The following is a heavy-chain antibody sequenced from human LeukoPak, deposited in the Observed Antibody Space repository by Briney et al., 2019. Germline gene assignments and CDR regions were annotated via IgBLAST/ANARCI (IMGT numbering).Heavy chain of an antibody. Sequence: GGSLRLSCAASGFTFSSYGMHWVRQAPGKGLEWVAFIRYDGSNKYYADSVKGRFTISRDNSKNTLYLQMNSLRAEDTAVYYCAKDLTRYCSGGSCYYMDVWGKGTTVTVSS. D-gene: IGHD2-15*01. CDR1: GFTFSSYG. CDR2: IRYDGSNK. V-gene: IGHV3-30*02. J-gene: IGHJ6*03. CDR3: AKDLTRYCSGGSCYYMDV.